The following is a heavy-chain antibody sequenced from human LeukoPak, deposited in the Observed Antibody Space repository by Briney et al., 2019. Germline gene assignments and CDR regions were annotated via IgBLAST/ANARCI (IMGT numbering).Heavy chain of an antibody. CDR3: ARDKVGYTYGYVRAHYGMDV. D-gene: IGHD5-18*01. CDR2: IYSGGST. Sequence: GGSLRLSCVASGFNVSNNYMSWVRQAPGKGLEWVSVIYSGGSTNYADSVKGRFIISRDNSKSTLFLQMNSLRAEDTAAYYCARDKVGYTYGYVRAHYGMDVWGQGTTVIVSS. V-gene: IGHV3-66*01. J-gene: IGHJ6*02. CDR1: GFNVSNNY.